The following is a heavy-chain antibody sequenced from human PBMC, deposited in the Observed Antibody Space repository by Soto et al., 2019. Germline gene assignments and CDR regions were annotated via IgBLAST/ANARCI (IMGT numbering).Heavy chain of an antibody. D-gene: IGHD3-9*01. CDR1: GGSISSSSYY. Sequence: SETLSLTCTVSGGSISSSSYYWGWIRQPPGKGLEWIGSIYYSGSTYYNPSLKSRVTISVDTSKNQFSLKLSSVTAADTAVYYCARLAFAHPDILTGYYGYYYMDVWGKGTTVTVSS. J-gene: IGHJ6*03. V-gene: IGHV4-39*01. CDR2: IYYSGST. CDR3: ARLAFAHPDILTGYYGYYYMDV.